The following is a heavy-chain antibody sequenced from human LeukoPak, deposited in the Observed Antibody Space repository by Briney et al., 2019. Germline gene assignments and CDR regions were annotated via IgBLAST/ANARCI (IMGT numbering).Heavy chain of an antibody. CDR1: GYTFTSYD. Sequence: ASVKVSCKASGYTFTSYDISWVRHAPGQGLEWMGWISAYNGNTNYAQKLQGRVTMTTDTSTSTAYMELRSLRSDDTAVYYCARDSLRYFDWLLLSRLDDAFDIWGQGTMVTVSS. V-gene: IGHV1-18*01. J-gene: IGHJ3*02. CDR3: ARDSLRYFDWLLLSRLDDAFDI. CDR2: ISAYNGNT. D-gene: IGHD3-9*01.